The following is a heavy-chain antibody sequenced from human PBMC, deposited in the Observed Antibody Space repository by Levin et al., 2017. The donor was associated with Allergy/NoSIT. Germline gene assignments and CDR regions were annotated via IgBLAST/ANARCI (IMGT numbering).Heavy chain of an antibody. CDR2: IIPIFGTA. J-gene: IGHJ4*02. CDR1: GGTFSSYA. V-gene: IGHV1-69*13. Sequence: SVKVSCKASGGTFSSYAISWVRQAPGQGLEWMGGIIPIFGTANYAQKFQGRVTITADESTSTAYMELSSLRSEDTAVYYCARPIRLGELSLYLWGQGTLVTVSS. CDR3: ARPIRLGELSLYL. D-gene: IGHD3-16*02.